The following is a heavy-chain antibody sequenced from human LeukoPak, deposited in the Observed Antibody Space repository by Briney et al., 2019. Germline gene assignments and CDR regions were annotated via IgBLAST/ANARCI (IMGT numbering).Heavy chain of an antibody. D-gene: IGHD3-22*01. V-gene: IGHV3-64*01. CDR1: GFTFRSYG. CDR2: ISSNGGRT. CDR3: ATYYYDSGGFHFHH. Sequence: GGSLRLSCAASGFTFRSYGMHWVRQAPGKGLEYVSAISSNGGRTYYANSVKGRFTISRDNSRNTLYRQMGSLRAEDMAVYYCATYYYDSGGFHFHHWGQGTLVTVSS. J-gene: IGHJ1*01.